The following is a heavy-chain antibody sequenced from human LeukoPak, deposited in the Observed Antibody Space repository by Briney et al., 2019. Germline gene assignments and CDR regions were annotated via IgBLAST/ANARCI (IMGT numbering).Heavy chain of an antibody. CDR3: ARDGPPGPVYSGSYYVY. V-gene: IGHV1-18*04. J-gene: IGHJ4*02. Sequence: ASVKVSCKGSGYNFDRYGVSWVRQAPGQGLEWMGWISTYNGKTIYAQKFEGRVTVTTDTSTNTVYMDLRSLRSDDTAVYYCARDGPPGPVYSGSYYVYWGQGTLVTVCS. D-gene: IGHD1-26*01. CDR1: GYNFDRYG. CDR2: ISTYNGKT.